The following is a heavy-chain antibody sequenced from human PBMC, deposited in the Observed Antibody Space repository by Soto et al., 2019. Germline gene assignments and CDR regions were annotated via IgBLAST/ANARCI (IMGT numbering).Heavy chain of an antibody. CDR3: TTGSSIAAAGSGDY. D-gene: IGHD6-13*01. J-gene: IGHJ4*02. CDR1: GFTFSNAW. V-gene: IGHV3-15*04. CDR2: IESKTDGGTT. Sequence: EVQLVESGGGLVKPGGSLRLSCAASGFTFSNAWMSWVRQAPGKGLEWVGRIESKTDGGTTDYAAPVKGRFTISRDDSKNTLYLQMNSLKTEDTAVYYCTTGSSIAAAGSGDYWGQGTLVTVAS.